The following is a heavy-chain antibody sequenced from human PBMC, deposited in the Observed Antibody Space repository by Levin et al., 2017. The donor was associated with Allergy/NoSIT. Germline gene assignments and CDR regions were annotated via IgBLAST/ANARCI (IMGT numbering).Heavy chain of an antibody. CDR2: ISAYNGNT. V-gene: IGHV1-18*01. CDR3: ARNPTKYSSSFASFVRDFDY. D-gene: IGHD6-6*01. CDR1: GYTFTSYG. J-gene: IGHJ4*02. Sequence: ASVKVSCKASGYTFTSYGISWVRQAPGQGLEWMGWISAYNGNTNYAQKLQGRVTMTTDTSTSTAYMELRSLRSDDTAVYYCARNPTKYSSSFASFVRDFDYWGQGTLVTVSS.